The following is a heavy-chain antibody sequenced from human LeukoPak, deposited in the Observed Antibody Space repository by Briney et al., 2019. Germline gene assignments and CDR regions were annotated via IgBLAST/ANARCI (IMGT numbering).Heavy chain of an antibody. V-gene: IGHV1-18*01. CDR2: ISAYNGNT. CDR3: ARKWERRGVIWFDP. J-gene: IGHJ5*02. CDR1: GYTFTSYG. D-gene: IGHD1-26*01. Sequence: ASVKVSCKASGYTFTSYGISWVRQAPGQGLEWMGWISAYNGNTNYAQKLQGRVTMTTDTSTSTAYMELRSLRSDDTAVYYCARKWERRGVIWFDPWGQGTLVTVSS.